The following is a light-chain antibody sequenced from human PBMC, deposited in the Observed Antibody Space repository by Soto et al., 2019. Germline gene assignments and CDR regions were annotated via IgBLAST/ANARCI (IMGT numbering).Light chain of an antibody. V-gene: IGKV3-15*01. Sequence: THAPDTLFTSPGDRLAFSYGASQSVDMHLAWYQQKPGQAPRLLIYGASTRATDMSGTFSGRGSGTEFTLTISNVQPEDFALYYCQVDASWPSTFGQGTMVDI. CDR1: QSVDMH. J-gene: IGKJ1*01. CDR2: GAS. CDR3: QVDASWPST.